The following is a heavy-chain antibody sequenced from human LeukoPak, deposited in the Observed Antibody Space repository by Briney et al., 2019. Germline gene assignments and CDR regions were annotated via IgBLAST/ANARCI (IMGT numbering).Heavy chain of an antibody. J-gene: IGHJ4*02. CDR2: INWNGGST. CDR1: GFTFYDYG. Sequence: SGGSLRLSCAASGFTFYDYGMSWVRQVPGKGLGWVSGINWNGGSTGYADSVKGRFTISRDNAKNSLYLQMNSLRAEDTALYYCARVDYGGVCWGQGTLVTVSS. V-gene: IGHV3-20*04. D-gene: IGHD4-23*01. CDR3: ARVDYGGVC.